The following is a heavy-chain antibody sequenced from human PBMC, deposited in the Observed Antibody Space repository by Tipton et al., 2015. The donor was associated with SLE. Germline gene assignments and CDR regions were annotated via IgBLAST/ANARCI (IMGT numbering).Heavy chain of an antibody. Sequence: TLSLTCTVSGGSISSHYWTWIRQPPGKGLEWIGYFYYSGGTSYNPSLKSRVTISLDTSKSQFSLKLSSVTAADTAVYYCASFGAANYYYYYMDVWGKGTTVTVSS. CDR2: FYYSGGT. D-gene: IGHD3-16*01. V-gene: IGHV4-59*11. CDR3: ASFGAANYYYYYMDV. J-gene: IGHJ6*03. CDR1: GGSISSHY.